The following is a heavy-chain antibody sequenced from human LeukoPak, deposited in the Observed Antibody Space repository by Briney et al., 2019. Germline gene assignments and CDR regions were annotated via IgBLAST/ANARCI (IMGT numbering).Heavy chain of an antibody. CDR2: ISKSGSTI. CDR3: ARGPVVYTSDGTGSAGVY. V-gene: IGHV3-48*03. D-gene: IGHD2-8*02. Sequence: GGALRLSCAASGFTLSSYEMNWVRQAPGKGVEGVSYISKSGSTIYYADSVKGRFTISRDNAKNSLYLQMNSLRAEDTAVYYCARGPVVYTSDGTGSAGVYWGQGTLVTVSS. J-gene: IGHJ4*02. CDR1: GFTLSSYE.